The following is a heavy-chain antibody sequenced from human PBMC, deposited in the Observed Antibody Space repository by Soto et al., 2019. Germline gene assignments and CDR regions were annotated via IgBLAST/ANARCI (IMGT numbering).Heavy chain of an antibody. CDR3: ARDGLTFGGD. J-gene: IGHJ4*02. D-gene: IGHD3-16*01. Sequence: EVHLVEAGGGLVKPGESLTLSCAASGFTFGSFTLNWVRHAPGKGLEWVSSISSSSAYIYYAESVKGRFTISRDNARSTLYLQMNSLRLDDTAEYFCARDGLTFGGDWGQGTLVAVSS. CDR2: ISSSSAYI. V-gene: IGHV3-21*06. CDR1: GFTFGSFT.